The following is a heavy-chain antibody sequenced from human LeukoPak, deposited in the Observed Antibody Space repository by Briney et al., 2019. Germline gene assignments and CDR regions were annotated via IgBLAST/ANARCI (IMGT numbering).Heavy chain of an antibody. CDR3: ARDYGDYGMDV. V-gene: IGHV4-39*02. J-gene: IGHJ6*02. Sequence: SETLSLTCTVSGGSISSSSYYWGWIRQPPGKGLEWIGSIYYSGSTYYNPSLKSRVTISVDTSKNQFSLKLSSVTAADTAVYYCARDYGDYGMDVWGQGTTVTVPS. CDR2: IYYSGST. CDR1: GGSISSSSYY. D-gene: IGHD4-17*01.